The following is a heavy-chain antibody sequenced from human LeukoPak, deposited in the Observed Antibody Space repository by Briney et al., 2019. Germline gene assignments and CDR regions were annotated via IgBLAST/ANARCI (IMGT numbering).Heavy chain of an antibody. J-gene: IGHJ5*02. V-gene: IGHV4-34*01. CDR2: INHSGST. D-gene: IGHD3-10*01. Sequence: SETLSLTCAVYGGSLSHYYWSWIRQPPGKGLEWIGEINHSGSTNYNPSLKSRITISVDMSKNQFSLELTSVTAADTAVYYCARGPASGSNFAWFDPWGQGTLVTVSS. CDR1: GGSLSHYY. CDR3: ARGPASGSNFAWFDP.